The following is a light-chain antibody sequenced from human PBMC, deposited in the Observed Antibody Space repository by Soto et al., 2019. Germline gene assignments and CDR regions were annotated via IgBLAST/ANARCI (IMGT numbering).Light chain of an antibody. V-gene: IGKV1-5*01. CDR3: QQYNTYMWT. J-gene: IGKJ1*01. CDR1: QSINNW. CDR2: DAS. Sequence: DIHMTQSPSTLSASVGDRVTITCRASQSINNWLAWYQQKPGKAPKLLIYDASNLQSGVPSRFSGSGSGTEFTLTISSLQPDDFATYYCQQYNTYMWTFGQGTKVDIK.